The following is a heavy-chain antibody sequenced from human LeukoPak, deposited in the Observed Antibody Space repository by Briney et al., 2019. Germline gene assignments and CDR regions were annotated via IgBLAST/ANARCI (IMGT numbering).Heavy chain of an antibody. Sequence: GGSLRRSCAASGFTFSSYAMSWVRQAPGKGLKLVSAISGSGGSTYYADFVKGRFTISRDNSKNTLYLQMNSLRAEDTAVYYCANSPIMITFGGVIVPTGAFDIWGQGTMVTVSS. CDR3: ANSPIMITFGGVIVPTGAFDI. D-gene: IGHD3-16*02. CDR1: GFTFSSYA. V-gene: IGHV3-23*01. J-gene: IGHJ3*02. CDR2: ISGSGGST.